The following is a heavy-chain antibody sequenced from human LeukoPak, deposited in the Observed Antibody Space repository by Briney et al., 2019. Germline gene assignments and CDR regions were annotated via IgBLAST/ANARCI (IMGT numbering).Heavy chain of an antibody. V-gene: IGHV3-30*04. J-gene: IGHJ4*02. CDR2: ISYDGSNK. Sequence: GGSLRLSCAASGFTFSSYAMHWVRQAPGKGLEWVAVISYDGSNKYYADSVKGRFTISRDNSKNTLYLQMNSLRAEDTAVYYCELWTDTASPRLDYWGQGTLVTVSS. CDR3: ELWTDTASPRLDY. CDR1: GFTFSSYA. D-gene: IGHD5-18*01.